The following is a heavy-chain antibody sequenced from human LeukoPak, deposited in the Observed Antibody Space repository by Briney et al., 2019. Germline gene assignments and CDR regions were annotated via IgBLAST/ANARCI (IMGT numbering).Heavy chain of an antibody. CDR1: GFTFSSYG. V-gene: IGHV3-30*02. CDR3: AKDSGPTVTTYYFDY. CDR2: IRYDGSNK. J-gene: IGHJ4*02. Sequence: GGSLRLSCAASGFTFSSYGMHGVRQAPGKGLEWVAFIRYDGSNKYYADSVKGRFTISRDNSKNTLYLQMNSLRAEDTAVYYCAKDSGPTVTTYYFDYWGQGTLVTVSS. D-gene: IGHD4-17*01.